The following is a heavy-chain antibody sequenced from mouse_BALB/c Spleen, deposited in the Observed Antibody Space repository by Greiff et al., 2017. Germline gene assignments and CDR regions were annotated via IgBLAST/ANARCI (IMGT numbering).Heavy chain of an antibody. CDR2: ISSGGST. J-gene: IGHJ1*01. CDR1: GFTFSSYA. V-gene: IGHV5-6-5*01. D-gene: IGHD2-1*01. CDR3: ARGIYYGNFYWYFDV. Sequence: EVQLVESGGGLVKPGGSLKLSCAASGFTFSSYAMSWVRQTPEKRLEWVASISSGGSTYYPDSVKGRFTISRDNARNILYLQMSSLRSEDTAMYYCARGIYYGNFYWYFDVWGAGTTVTVSS.